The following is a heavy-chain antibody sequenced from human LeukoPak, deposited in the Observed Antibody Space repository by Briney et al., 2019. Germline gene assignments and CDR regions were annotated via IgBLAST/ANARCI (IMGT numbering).Heavy chain of an antibody. CDR3: ARDLGSSWYSYYYGMDV. D-gene: IGHD6-13*01. J-gene: IGHJ6*02. V-gene: IGHV1-2*02. Sequence: ASVKVSCKASGYTFTGYYMHWVRQAPGQGLEWMGWINPNSGGTNYAQKFQGRVTMTRDTSISTAYMELSRLRSDDTAVYYCARDLGSSWYSYYYGMDVWGQGTTVTVSS. CDR1: GYTFTGYY. CDR2: INPNSGGT.